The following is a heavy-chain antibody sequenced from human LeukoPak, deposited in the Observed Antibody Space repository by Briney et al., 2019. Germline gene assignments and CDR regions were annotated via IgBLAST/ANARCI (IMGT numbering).Heavy chain of an antibody. V-gene: IGHV4-4*07. CDR1: GGSFSSYY. CDR3: AREGGPLMVRGVINWSDP. D-gene: IGHD3-10*01. Sequence: SETLSLTCTVSGGSFSSYYWSWIRQPAGKGLEWIGRIYTSGSTNYNPSLKSRVTMSVDTSKNQFSLKLSSVTAADTAVYYCAREGGPLMVRGVINWSDPWGQGTLVTVSS. J-gene: IGHJ5*02. CDR2: IYTSGST.